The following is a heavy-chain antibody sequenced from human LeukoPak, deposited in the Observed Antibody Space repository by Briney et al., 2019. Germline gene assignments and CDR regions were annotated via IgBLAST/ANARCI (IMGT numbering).Heavy chain of an antibody. Sequence: PSETLSLTCTVSGASITSGTYYWSWIRQHPGRGLEWIGYIYYTETTDYNPSLKSRVTISRDTSKNQFSLSLSSVTAEDTAVFYCARVGSRDNFHFDYWGQGSLVTVSS. D-gene: IGHD2-15*01. CDR2: IYYTETT. CDR3: ARVGSRDNFHFDY. J-gene: IGHJ4*02. CDR1: GASITSGTYY. V-gene: IGHV4-31*03.